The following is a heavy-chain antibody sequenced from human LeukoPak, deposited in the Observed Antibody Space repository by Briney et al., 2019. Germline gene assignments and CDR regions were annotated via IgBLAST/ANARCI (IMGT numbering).Heavy chain of an antibody. CDR2: ISGRSSSI. CDR1: GFTFSSFS. D-gene: IGHD6-19*01. Sequence: GGSLRLSCAASGFTFSSFSMNWVRQAPGKGLEWVSDISGRSSSINYADSVRGRFTISRDNSKNTLYLQMNSLRAEDTAVYYCARILDSAWGELGYWGQGTLVTVSS. CDR3: ARILDSAWGELGY. J-gene: IGHJ4*02. V-gene: IGHV3-48*01.